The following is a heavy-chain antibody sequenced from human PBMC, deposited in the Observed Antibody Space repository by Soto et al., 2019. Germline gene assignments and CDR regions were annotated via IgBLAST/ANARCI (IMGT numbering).Heavy chain of an antibody. D-gene: IGHD3-22*01. CDR1: GGTFSSYA. V-gene: IGHV1-69*06. CDR3: GRGGYYYDSSGSD. CDR2: IIPIFGTA. Sequence: QVQLVQSGAEVKKPGSSVKVSCKASGGTFSSYAISWVRQAPGQGLEWLGGIIPIFGTANYAQKFQGRVTITADKSTSTAYRELSSLRAEDTVVYYCGRGGYYYDSSGSDWGQGTLVPVSS. J-gene: IGHJ4*02.